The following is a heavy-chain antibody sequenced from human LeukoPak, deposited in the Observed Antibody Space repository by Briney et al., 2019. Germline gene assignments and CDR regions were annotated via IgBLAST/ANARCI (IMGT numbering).Heavy chain of an antibody. CDR1: GFTFSGSA. D-gene: IGHD1-26*01. V-gene: IGHV3-73*01. Sequence: GGSLRLSCAASGFTFSGSAIHWVRQSSGKGLEWVGQIDKKDKGYATATAYAASVKGRFTISRDDSINTAYLQMKSLKTEDTALYYCTRDSGTYNWFDPWGQGTLVTVPS. CDR3: TRDSGTYNWFDP. J-gene: IGHJ5*02. CDR2: IDKKDKGYATAT.